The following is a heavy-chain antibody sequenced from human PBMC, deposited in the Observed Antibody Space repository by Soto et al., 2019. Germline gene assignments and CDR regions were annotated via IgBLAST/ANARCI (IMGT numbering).Heavy chain of an antibody. CDR2: ISYDGSNK. J-gene: IGHJ4*02. V-gene: IGHV3-30*03. Sequence: PGGSLRLSCAASGVTFSSYGMHWVRQAPGKGLEWVAVISYDGSNKYYADSVKGRFTISRDNSKNTLYLQMNSLRSEDTAVYYCARAVAVPADFDYWGQGTLVTVSS. CDR1: GVTFSSYG. D-gene: IGHD6-19*01. CDR3: ARAVAVPADFDY.